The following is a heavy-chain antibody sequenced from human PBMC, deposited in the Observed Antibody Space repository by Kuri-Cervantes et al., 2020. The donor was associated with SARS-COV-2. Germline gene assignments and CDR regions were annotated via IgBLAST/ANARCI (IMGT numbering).Heavy chain of an antibody. D-gene: IGHD3-3*01. CDR3: ARAGYDFWSGYPNYYYYGMDV. CDR1: GFSFNSFA. J-gene: IGHJ6*02. V-gene: IGHV3-30*09. Sequence: GESLKISCAASGFSFNSFAMHWVRQAPGKGLEWVATISYDGITKYYADSVKGRFAISRDNSKNTLYLQMNSLRAEDTAVYYCARAGYDFWSGYPNYYYYGMDVWGQGTTVTVSS. CDR2: ISYDGITK.